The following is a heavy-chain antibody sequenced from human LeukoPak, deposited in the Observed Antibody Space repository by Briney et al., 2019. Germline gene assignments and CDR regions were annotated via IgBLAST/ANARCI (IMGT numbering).Heavy chain of an antibody. D-gene: IGHD3-22*01. CDR2: ISYDGSNK. Sequence: QPGGSLRLSCAASGFTFSSYGMHWVRQAPGKGLEWVAVISYDGSNKYYADSVKGRFTISRDNSKNTLHLQMNSLRAEDTAVYYCFVGYYDSSGYPFDYWGQGTLVTVSS. J-gene: IGHJ4*02. CDR3: FVGYYDSSGYPFDY. CDR1: GFTFSSYG. V-gene: IGHV3-30*03.